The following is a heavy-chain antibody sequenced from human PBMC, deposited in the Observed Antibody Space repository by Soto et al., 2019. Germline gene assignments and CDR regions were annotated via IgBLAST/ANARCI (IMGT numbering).Heavy chain of an antibody. CDR1: GYTFTRHY. CDR3: ARDLLAAGSDALDI. Sequence: QVQLVQSGAEVKKPGASVKVSCKASGYTFTRHYIHWVRQAPGQGLEWMGIINSSGGHTYYAQKVQGRVTMISYTSTSTVYMELSSLRSEDTAVYYCARDLLAAGSDALDIWGQGTMVTVSS. CDR2: INSSGGHT. V-gene: IGHV1-46*01. D-gene: IGHD6-13*01. J-gene: IGHJ3*02.